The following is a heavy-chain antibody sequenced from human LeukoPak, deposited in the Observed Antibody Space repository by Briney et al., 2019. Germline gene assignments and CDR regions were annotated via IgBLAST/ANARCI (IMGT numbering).Heavy chain of an antibody. V-gene: IGHV3-7*01. CDR1: GFTFSSYW. CDR3: ARDLGVVPAANWFDP. CDR2: IKQDGSEK. D-gene: IGHD2-2*01. J-gene: IGHJ5*02. Sequence: GGSLRLSCAASGFTFSSYWMSWVRQAPGKGLEWVANIKQDGSEKYYVDSVKGRFTISRDNAKNSLYLQMNSLRAEDTAVYYCARDLGVVPAANWFDPWGQGTLVTVSS.